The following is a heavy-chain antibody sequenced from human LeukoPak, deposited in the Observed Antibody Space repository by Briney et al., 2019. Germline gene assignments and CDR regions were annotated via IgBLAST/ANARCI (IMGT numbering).Heavy chain of an antibody. J-gene: IGHJ3*02. D-gene: IGHD4-17*01. V-gene: IGHV4-61*02. CDR1: GGSISSGSYY. Sequence: SETLSLTYTVSGGSISSGSYYWSWIRQPAGKGLEWIGRIYTSGSTNYNPSLKSRVTISVDTSKNQFSLKLSSVTAADTAVYYCARVGDDYGDYGGGNDAFDIWGQGTMVTVSS. CDR3: ARVGDDYGDYGGGNDAFDI. CDR2: IYTSGST.